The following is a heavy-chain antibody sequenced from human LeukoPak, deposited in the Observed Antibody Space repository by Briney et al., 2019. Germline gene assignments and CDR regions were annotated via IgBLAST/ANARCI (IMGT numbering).Heavy chain of an antibody. CDR3: TTEYFGGFEY. D-gene: IGHD3-16*01. J-gene: IGHJ4*02. CDR2: IKSKTDGGTV. Sequence: GGSLGLSCAASSFTFNTAWMNWVRQAPGKGLEWVGHIKSKTDGGTVDYAAPVKGRFTISRDDSKNTLYLQMNSLKTEDTAVYFCTTEYFGGFEYWGQGTLVTVSS. CDR1: SFTFNTAW. V-gene: IGHV3-15*07.